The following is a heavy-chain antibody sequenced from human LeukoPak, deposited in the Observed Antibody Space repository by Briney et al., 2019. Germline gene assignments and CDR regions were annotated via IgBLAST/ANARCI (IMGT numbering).Heavy chain of an antibody. CDR3: ARRCSSTSCYYYYGMDV. V-gene: IGHV3-23*01. CDR2: IIGSGVST. J-gene: IGHJ6*02. CDR1: GFTFSSYA. Sequence: GGSLRLSCAASGFTFSSYAMTWVRQAPGMGLEWVSTIIGSGVSTYYADSVKGRFTISRDNSKNTLYLQMNSLRDEDTAVYYCARRCSSTSCYYYYGMDVWGQGTTVTVSS. D-gene: IGHD2-2*01.